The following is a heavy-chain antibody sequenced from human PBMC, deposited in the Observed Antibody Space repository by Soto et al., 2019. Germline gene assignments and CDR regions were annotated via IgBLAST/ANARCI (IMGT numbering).Heavy chain of an antibody. Sequence: ASVKVSCKASGYTFTGYYMHWVRQAPGQGLEWMGWINPNSGGTNYAQKFQGWVTMTRDTSISTAYMELSRLRSDDTAVYYCARDGDTIFGVVINGYGMDVWGQGTTVTV. CDR3: ARDGDTIFGVVINGYGMDV. CDR1: GYTFTGYY. D-gene: IGHD3-3*01. J-gene: IGHJ6*02. CDR2: INPNSGGT. V-gene: IGHV1-2*04.